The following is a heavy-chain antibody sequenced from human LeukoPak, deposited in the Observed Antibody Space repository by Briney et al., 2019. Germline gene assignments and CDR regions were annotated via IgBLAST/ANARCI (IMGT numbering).Heavy chain of an antibody. CDR1: GYTLTELS. CDR3: ATGDCSSTSCLLDY. CDR2: FDPEDGET. D-gene: IGHD2-2*01. V-gene: IGHV1-24*01. J-gene: IGHJ4*02. Sequence: ASVKVSCKVSGYTLTELSMHWLRQAPGKGLEWMGGFDPEDGETIYAQKFQGRVTMTEDTSTDTAYMELSSLRSEDTAVYYCATGDCSSTSCLLDYWGQGTLVTVSS.